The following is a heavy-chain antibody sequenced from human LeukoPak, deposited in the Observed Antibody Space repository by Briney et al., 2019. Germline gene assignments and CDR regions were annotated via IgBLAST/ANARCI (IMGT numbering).Heavy chain of an antibody. J-gene: IGHJ6*02. CDR3: ASRSSITGTTPRDYYYGMDV. D-gene: IGHD1-7*01. CDR1: GGTFSSYA. CDR2: IIPIFGTA. V-gene: IGHV1-69*13. Sequence: GASVKVSCKASGGTFSSYAISWVRQAPGQGLEWMGGIIPIFGTANYAQKFQGRVTITADESTSTAYMELSSLRSEDTAVYYCASRSSITGTTPRDYYYGMDVWGQGTTVTVSS.